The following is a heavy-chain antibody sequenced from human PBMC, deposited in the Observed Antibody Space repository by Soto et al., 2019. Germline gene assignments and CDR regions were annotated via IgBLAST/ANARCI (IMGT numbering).Heavy chain of an antibody. Sequence: VQLVESGGGLVQPGRSLRLSCAASGFTFDDYAMHWVRQAPGKGLEWVSGISWNSGSIGYADSVKGRFTISRDNAKNSLYLQMNSLRAEDTALYYCAKDQAHYYGSGSPLDYWGQGTLVTVSS. CDR2: ISWNSGSI. CDR3: AKDQAHYYGSGSPLDY. J-gene: IGHJ4*02. V-gene: IGHV3-9*01. CDR1: GFTFDDYA. D-gene: IGHD3-10*01.